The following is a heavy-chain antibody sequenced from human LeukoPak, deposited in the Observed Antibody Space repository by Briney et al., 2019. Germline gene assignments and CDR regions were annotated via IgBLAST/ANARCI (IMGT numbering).Heavy chain of an antibody. CDR2: INYDGSST. J-gene: IGHJ5*02. Sequence: GGSLRLSCAASGFTFSSSWMHWVRQAPGKGLVWVSCINYDGSSTTYADSVKGRFTISRDNAKNTLYLQMNSLRADDTAVYYCGNSGSGWGRFDPWGQGTLVTVSS. V-gene: IGHV3-74*01. CDR1: GFTFSSSW. CDR3: GNSGSGWGRFDP. D-gene: IGHD6-19*01.